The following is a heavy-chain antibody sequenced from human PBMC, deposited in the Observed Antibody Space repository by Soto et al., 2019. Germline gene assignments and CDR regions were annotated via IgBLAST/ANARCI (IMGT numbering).Heavy chain of an antibody. CDR1: GFNFYNYG. V-gene: IGHV3-74*03. CDR2: INSDGSST. Sequence: QLVESGGGLVQPGESLRLSCRASGFNFYNYGMHWVRQAPWKGLVWLSRINSDGSSTTYADSVRGRFTISRDNAKNMLYVQMNSLRAEDTAVYYCARSLRGMDVWGQGTTVTV. J-gene: IGHJ6*02. D-gene: IGHD4-17*01. CDR3: ARSLRGMDV.